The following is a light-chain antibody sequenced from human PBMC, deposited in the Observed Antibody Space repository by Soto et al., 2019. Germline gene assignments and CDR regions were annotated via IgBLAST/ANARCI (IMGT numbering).Light chain of an antibody. CDR3: HQSFSVPRT. Sequence: IQMTESPSSLSASVLDRGTITFRASQNVRSYLNWYQQSPGKAPKLLIYEASSLHSGVPSRFSGDGYGTHFTLTITNLQPEDFGSYFCHQSFSVPRTFGQGTKVDI. J-gene: IGKJ1*01. CDR2: EAS. CDR1: QNVRSY. V-gene: IGKV1-39*01.